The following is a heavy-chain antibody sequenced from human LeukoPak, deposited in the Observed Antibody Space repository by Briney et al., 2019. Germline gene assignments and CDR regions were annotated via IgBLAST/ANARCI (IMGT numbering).Heavy chain of an antibody. V-gene: IGHV3-21*01. CDR2: ISTSSTYI. CDR1: GFTFSSYS. D-gene: IGHD1-20*01. CDR3: ARDPPFIIGTTFFDY. Sequence: GGSLRLSCSASGFTFSSYSMNWVRQAPGKGLEWVSSISTSSTYIYYADSVKGRFTISRDNAKNSLYLQMNSLRAEDTAVYYCARDPPFIIGTTFFDYWGQGTLVTVSS. J-gene: IGHJ4*02.